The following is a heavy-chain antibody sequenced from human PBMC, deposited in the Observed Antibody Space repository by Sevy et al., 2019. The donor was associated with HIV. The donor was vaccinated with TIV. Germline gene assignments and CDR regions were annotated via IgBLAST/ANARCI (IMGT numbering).Heavy chain of an antibody. CDR1: GFTVSSNY. J-gene: IGHJ6*02. V-gene: IGHV3-53*01. CDR2: IYSGGDT. D-gene: IGHD4-17*01. CDR3: ARELEDYGDYQAVGGMDV. Sequence: GGSLRLSCAASGFTVSSNYMSWVRQAPGKGLEWVSVIYSGGDTYYADSVKGRFIISRDNSKNTLYLQMNSLRAEDTAVYYCARELEDYGDYQAVGGMDVWGQGTTVTVSS.